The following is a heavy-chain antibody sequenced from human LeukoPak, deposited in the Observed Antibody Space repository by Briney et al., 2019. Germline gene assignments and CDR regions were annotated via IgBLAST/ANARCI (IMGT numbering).Heavy chain of an antibody. Sequence: GGSLRLSCAASGFTFSNYGMNWVRQAPGKGLEWVSALSSSGGSTYYADSVKGRFTTSRDNAKNSVFLQMSSLRPEDTAVYYCAKGEYHQDGIGENRFDNWGQGALVTVSS. CDR2: LSSSGGST. V-gene: IGHV3-23*01. CDR1: GFTFSNYG. J-gene: IGHJ4*02. D-gene: IGHD5-24*01. CDR3: AKGEYHQDGIGENRFDN.